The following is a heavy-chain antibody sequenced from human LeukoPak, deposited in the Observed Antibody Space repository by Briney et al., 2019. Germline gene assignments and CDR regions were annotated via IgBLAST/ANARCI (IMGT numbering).Heavy chain of an antibody. Sequence: SETLSLTCTVSGGSISYYYWSWIRQSPGKGLEWIGYIYYSGTTNFNPSLKSRVTISVDTSKNQFSLKLSSVTAADTAVYYCARGKSSRDWGQGTLVTVSS. CDR3: ARGKSSRD. CDR1: GGSISYYY. J-gene: IGHJ4*02. CDR2: IYYSGTT. V-gene: IGHV4-59*12.